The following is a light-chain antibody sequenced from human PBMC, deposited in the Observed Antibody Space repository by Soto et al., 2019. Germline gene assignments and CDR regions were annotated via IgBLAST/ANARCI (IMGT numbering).Light chain of an antibody. Sequence: ELVLTQPPATLSLSPGERATLSCRASQSVSSNLAWYQQKPGQAPRLLIYGASTRATGIPTRFSGSGSGTEFTLTIGSLQSEDFALYYCQHYNNWPRTFGQGTKVDIK. V-gene: IGKV3-15*01. CDR3: QHYNNWPRT. CDR1: QSVSSN. CDR2: GAS. J-gene: IGKJ1*01.